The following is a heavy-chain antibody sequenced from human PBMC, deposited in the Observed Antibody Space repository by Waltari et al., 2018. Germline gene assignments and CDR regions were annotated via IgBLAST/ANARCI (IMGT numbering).Heavy chain of an antibody. Sequence: QVQLQESGPGLVKPSDTLSLTCTVSGDSISNYYWSWIRQPPGKGLEWIGYVGYGGNTNHNPSLKSRVTISADTSKNQFSLWLSSVTAADTAVYYCARHGRDTGSFLANFDYWGQGTLVTVSS. CDR3: ARHGRDTGSFLANFDY. CDR1: GDSISNYY. J-gene: IGHJ4*02. V-gene: IGHV4-59*08. CDR2: VGYGGNT. D-gene: IGHD1-26*01.